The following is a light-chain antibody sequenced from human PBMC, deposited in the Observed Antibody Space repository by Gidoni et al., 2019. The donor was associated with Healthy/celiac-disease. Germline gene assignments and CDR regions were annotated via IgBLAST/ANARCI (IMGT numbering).Light chain of an antibody. CDR1: QSVSSN. V-gene: IGKV3-15*01. CDR3: QQYNNWPPM. CDR2: GAS. Sequence: TQSVSPGERATLSCRASQSVSSNLAWYQQKPGQAPRLLIYGASTRATGIPARFSGSGSGTEFTLTISSLQSEDFAVYYCQQYNNWPPMFGQGTKVEIK. J-gene: IGKJ1*01.